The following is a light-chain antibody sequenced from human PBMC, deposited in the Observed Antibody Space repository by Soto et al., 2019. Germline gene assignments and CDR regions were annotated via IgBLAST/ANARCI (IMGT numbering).Light chain of an antibody. V-gene: IGKV3-20*01. Sequence: IVLTQSPDTLSLSPGETVTLSCRASQSVRGGYLAWYQHKPGQAPRLLIYGASSTATAIPDRFSGSGSGTDFTLTIRSLAPGDFAVYYCQQYGTSPLTFGQGTKVEIK. CDR2: GAS. J-gene: IGKJ1*01. CDR1: QSVRGGY. CDR3: QQYGTSPLT.